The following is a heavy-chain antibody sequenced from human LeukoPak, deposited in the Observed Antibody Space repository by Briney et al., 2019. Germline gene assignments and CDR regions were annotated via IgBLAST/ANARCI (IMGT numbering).Heavy chain of an antibody. CDR3: ARHGSGSYIPYYYYYYGMDV. D-gene: IGHD3-10*01. CDR1: GGSISSYY. CDR2: IYYSGST. V-gene: IGHV4-59*08. Sequence: PSETLSLTCTVSGGSISSYYWSWIRQPPGKGLEWIGYIYYSGSTNYNPSLKSRVTISVDTSKNQFSLKLSSVTAADTAVYYCARHGSGSYIPYYYYYYGMDVWGQGTTVTVSS. J-gene: IGHJ6*02.